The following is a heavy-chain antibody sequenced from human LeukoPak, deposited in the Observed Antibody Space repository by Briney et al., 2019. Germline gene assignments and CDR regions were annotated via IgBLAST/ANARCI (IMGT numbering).Heavy chain of an antibody. Sequence: GGSLRPSCAASGFTFSSYVMHWVRQAPGKGLEWVANIKQDGSEKLYVDSVKGRFTVSRDNAKNSLYLQMNSLRAEDTAVYYCARRYFDYWGQGTLVTVSS. CDR1: GFTFSSYV. V-gene: IGHV3-7*03. CDR3: ARRYFDY. D-gene: IGHD2-15*01. J-gene: IGHJ4*02. CDR2: IKQDGSEK.